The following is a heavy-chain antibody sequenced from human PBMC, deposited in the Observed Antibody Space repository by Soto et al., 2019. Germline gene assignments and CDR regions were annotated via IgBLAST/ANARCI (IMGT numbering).Heavy chain of an antibody. CDR2: IYYRSKWYN. V-gene: IGHV6-1*01. D-gene: IGHD6-19*01. CDR3: ARTTWLDYAFDI. Sequence: PSPTLSLTCAISGDSVSSNSAAWNWIRQSPSRGLGWLGRIYYRSKWYNDYVGSVKSRITINPDTSKNQFSLQLNSLTPEDTAVYYCARTTWLDYAFDIWGQGTMVTVSS. J-gene: IGHJ3*02. CDR1: GDSVSSNSAA.